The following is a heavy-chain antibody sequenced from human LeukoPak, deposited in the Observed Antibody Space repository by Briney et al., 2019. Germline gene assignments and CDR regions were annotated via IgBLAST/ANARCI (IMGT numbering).Heavy chain of an antibody. D-gene: IGHD3-22*01. J-gene: IGHJ4*02. Sequence: QAGGSLRLSCAASGFTFSSYAMSWVRQAPGKGLEWVSAISGSGGSTYYADSVKGRFTISRDNSKNTLYLQMNSLRAEDTAVYYCAKVPFYYDSSGYYNDYWGQGTLVTVSS. V-gene: IGHV3-23*01. CDR2: ISGSGGST. CDR3: AKVPFYYDSSGYYNDY. CDR1: GFTFSSYA.